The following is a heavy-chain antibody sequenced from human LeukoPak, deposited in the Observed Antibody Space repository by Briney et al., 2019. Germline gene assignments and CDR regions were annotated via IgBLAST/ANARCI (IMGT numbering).Heavy chain of an antibody. CDR2: IYYSGST. D-gene: IGHD3-3*01. V-gene: IGHV4-59*01. J-gene: IGHJ5*02. CDR3: ARVAAARHYDFWSGYYNVNAFDP. CDR1: GGSISSYY. Sequence: PSETLSLTCTVSGGSISSYYWSWIRQPPGKGLEWIGYIYYSGSTNYNPSLKSRVTISVDTSKNQFSLKLSSVTAVDTAVYYCARVAAARHYDFWSGYYNVNAFDPWGQGTLVTVSS.